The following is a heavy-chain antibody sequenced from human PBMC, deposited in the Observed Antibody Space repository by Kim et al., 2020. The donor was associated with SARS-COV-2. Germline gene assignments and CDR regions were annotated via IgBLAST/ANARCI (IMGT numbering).Heavy chain of an antibody. V-gene: IGHV3-21*01. CDR3: ARGWNYVLDY. J-gene: IGHJ4*02. CDR2: ISSSSTYI. Sequence: GGSLRLSCAASGFTFSNYIMNWVRQAPGKGLDWVSSISSSSTYIYYADSVKGRFTISRANTKNSLYLQMNSLRAEDTAVYYCARGWNYVLDYWGQGTLVTVSS. D-gene: IGHD1-7*01. CDR1: GFTFSNYI.